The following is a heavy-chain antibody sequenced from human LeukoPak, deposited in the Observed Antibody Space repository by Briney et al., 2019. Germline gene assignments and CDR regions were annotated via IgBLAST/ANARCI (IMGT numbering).Heavy chain of an antibody. J-gene: IGHJ4*02. Sequence: SETLSLTCTVSGGSIRSYYWSWIRQPPGKGLEWIGYIYYSGSTNYNPSLKSRVTISVDTSKNQFSLELSSVTAADTAVYYCARLKATVSIHAYFDSWGQGTLVTVSS. CDR3: ARLKATVSIHAYFDS. CDR2: IYYSGST. D-gene: IGHD4-17*01. V-gene: IGHV4-59*01. CDR1: GGSIRSYY.